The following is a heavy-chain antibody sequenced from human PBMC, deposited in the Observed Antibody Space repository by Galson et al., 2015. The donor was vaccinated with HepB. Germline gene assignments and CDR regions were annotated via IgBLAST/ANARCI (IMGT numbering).Heavy chain of an antibody. V-gene: IGHV3-30*03. J-gene: IGHJ6*02. D-gene: IGHD2-8*01. CDR2: ISYDGNST. CDR3: AREVSPYFYSYGMDV. CDR1: GATFTTYD. Sequence: SLRLSCAVSGATFTTYDIHWVRQAPGKGLEWVAVISYDGNSTSSADPVKVRFTISRDNSKNTVYLQMNSLRPEDAAVYYCAREVSPYFYSYGMDVWGQGTTVTVSS.